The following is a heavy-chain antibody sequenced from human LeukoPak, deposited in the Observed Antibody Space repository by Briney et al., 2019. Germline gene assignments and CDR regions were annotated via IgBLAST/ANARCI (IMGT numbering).Heavy chain of an antibody. CDR3: ARGDSGLDY. CDR1: GFTFSSYG. CDR2: IWYDGSNK. D-gene: IGHD6-19*01. V-gene: IGHV3-33*01. Sequence: PGRSLRLSCAASGFTFSSYGMHWVRRAPGKGLEWVAVIWYDGSNKYYADSVKGRFTISRDNSKNTLYLQMNSLRAEDTAVYYCARGDSGLDYWGQGTLVTVSS. J-gene: IGHJ4*02.